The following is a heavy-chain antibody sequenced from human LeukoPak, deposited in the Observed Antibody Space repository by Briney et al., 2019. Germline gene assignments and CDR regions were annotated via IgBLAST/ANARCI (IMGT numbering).Heavy chain of an antibody. J-gene: IGHJ6*03. V-gene: IGHV1-24*01. CDR1: GYTLTQLS. D-gene: IGHD3-10*01. Sequence: ASVKVSYKLSGYTLTQLSMLRVRQAPGKRLEGMGGFDPEVGETIDAQKFQGRVTMTEDTSTDTAYMELSSLRSEDTAVYYCATAPRFTYGSAYYYYYYMDVWGKGTTVTVPS. CDR2: FDPEVGET. CDR3: ATAPRFTYGSAYYYYYYMDV.